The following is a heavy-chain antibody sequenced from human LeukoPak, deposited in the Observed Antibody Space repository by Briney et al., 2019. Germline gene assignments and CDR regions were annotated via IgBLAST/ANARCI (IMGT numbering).Heavy chain of an antibody. CDR1: GFTFSSYA. D-gene: IGHD2-2*01. V-gene: IGHV3-23*01. CDR3: AKASGDIVVVPAASRAFDI. Sequence: PGGSLRLSCAASGFTFSSYAMSWVRQAPGKGLEWVSAISGSGGGTYYADSVKGRFTISRDNSKNTLYLQMNSLRAEDTAVYYCAKASGDIVVVPAASRAFDIWGQGTMVTVSS. J-gene: IGHJ3*02. CDR2: ISGSGGGT.